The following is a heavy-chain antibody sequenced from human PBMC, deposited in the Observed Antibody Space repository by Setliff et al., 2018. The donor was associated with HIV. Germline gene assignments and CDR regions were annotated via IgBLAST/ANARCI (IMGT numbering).Heavy chain of an antibody. CDR2: MNPNSGDT. CDR1: GHTFSNYD. Sequence: ASVKVSCKASGHTFSNYDVIWVRRATGQGLEWMGWMNPNSGDTGVAKKFQGRVIMTRDTSISTDYMELRSLRSDDTAVYYCATDSSGYYLGGFDYWGQGTLVTVSS. V-gene: IGHV1-8*01. CDR3: ATDSSGYYLGGFDY. D-gene: IGHD3-22*01. J-gene: IGHJ4*02.